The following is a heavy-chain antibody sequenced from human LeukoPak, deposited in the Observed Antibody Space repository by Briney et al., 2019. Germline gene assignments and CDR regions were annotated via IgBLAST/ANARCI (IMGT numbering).Heavy chain of an antibody. CDR1: GFTFSNYA. J-gene: IGHJ4*02. CDR2: ISNDGSKK. D-gene: IGHD3-22*01. CDR3: ARASYYDSSGYLSY. V-gene: IGHV3-30*14. Sequence: PGGSLRLSCAASGFTFSNYAMHWVRQAPGKGLEWVAVISNDGSKKDYADSVKGRFTISRDNSKNTLYLQMNSLRAEDTAVYYCARASYYDSSGYLSYWGQGTLVTVSS.